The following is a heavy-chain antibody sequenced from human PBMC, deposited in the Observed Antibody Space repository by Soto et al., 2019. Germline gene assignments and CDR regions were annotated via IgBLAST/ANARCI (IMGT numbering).Heavy chain of an antibody. D-gene: IGHD3-3*01. Sequence: PGGSLRLSCAASGFTFSSYSMNWVRQAPGKGLEWVSYISSSSTIYYADSVKGRFTISRDNAKNSLYLQMNSLRAEDTAVYYCVAGVVTFDYWGQGTLVTVSS. CDR2: ISSSSTI. J-gene: IGHJ4*02. CDR3: VAGVVTFDY. CDR1: GFTFSSYS. V-gene: IGHV3-48*01.